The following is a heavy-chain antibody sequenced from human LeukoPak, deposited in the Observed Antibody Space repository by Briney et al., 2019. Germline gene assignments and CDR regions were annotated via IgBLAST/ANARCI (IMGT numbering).Heavy chain of an antibody. CDR2: INPNSGGT. CDR3: ARAKYSSSRSNFGI. J-gene: IGHJ3*02. Sequence: ASVTVSCKASGYTFTGYYMHWVRQAPGQGLEWMGWINPNSGGTNYAQKFQGWVTMTRDTSISTAYMELSRLRSDDTAVYYCARAKYSSSRSNFGIWGQGTVVTVSS. D-gene: IGHD6-13*01. CDR1: GYTFTGYY. V-gene: IGHV1-2*04.